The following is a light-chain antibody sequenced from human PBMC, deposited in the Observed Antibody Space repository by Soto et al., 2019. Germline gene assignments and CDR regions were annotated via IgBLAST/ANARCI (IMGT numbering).Light chain of an antibody. J-gene: IGLJ1*01. Sequence: QPALTQRPAASGSPGQSVTISCTRTSSDVGGYNYVSWYQHHPGKAPKLIIYEVYKRPSGVPDRFSGSKSGNTAALTVSGLQAEDEADYYCSSYVGTNSYVFGTGTKVTVL. CDR3: SSYVGTNSYV. CDR2: EVY. CDR1: SSDVGGYNY. V-gene: IGLV2-8*01.